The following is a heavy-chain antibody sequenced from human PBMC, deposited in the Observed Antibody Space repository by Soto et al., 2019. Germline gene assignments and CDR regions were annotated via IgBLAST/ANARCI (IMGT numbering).Heavy chain of an antibody. D-gene: IGHD2-8*01. CDR1: GGSISTYY. V-gene: IGHV4-59*08. J-gene: IGHJ3*02. CDR2: IYYSGST. Sequence: SETLSLTCTVSGGSISTYYWSWIRQPPGKGLEWIGYIYYSGSTNYNPSLKSRVTISVDTSKNQFSLKLSSVTAADTAVYYCARFSSLIPGGVALDIWGQGTKVTVSS. CDR3: ARFSSLIPGGVALDI.